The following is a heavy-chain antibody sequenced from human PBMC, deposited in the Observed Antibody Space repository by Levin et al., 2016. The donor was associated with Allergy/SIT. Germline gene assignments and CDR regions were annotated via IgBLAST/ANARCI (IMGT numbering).Heavy chain of an antibody. J-gene: IGHJ4*02. CDR1: GYTFTSYG. V-gene: IGHV1-18*01. CDR3: ARERQFSTSGGVDY. D-gene: IGHD6-6*01. Sequence: ASVKVSCKASGYTFTSYGLSWVRQAPGQGLEWMGWISAYSGNANYAQKLQGRVTMTTDTSTSTAYMELRSLRSDDTAVYYCARERQFSTSGGVDYWGQGTLVSVSS. CDR2: ISAYSGNA.